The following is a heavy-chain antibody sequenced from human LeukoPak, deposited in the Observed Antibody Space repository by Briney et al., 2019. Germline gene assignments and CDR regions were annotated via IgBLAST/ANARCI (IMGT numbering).Heavy chain of an antibody. V-gene: IGHV3-74*01. D-gene: IGHD3-22*01. Sequence: GGSLRLSFSASGFTFSSYWMHWVRHAPGKGLVWVSRINSDGSSTSYADSVKGRFTISRDNAKNTLYLQMNSLRAEDTAVYYCAREWRGYYYDSGGYYLLDAFDIWGQGTMVIVSS. CDR2: INSDGSST. CDR3: AREWRGYYYDSGGYYLLDAFDI. J-gene: IGHJ3*02. CDR1: GFTFSSYW.